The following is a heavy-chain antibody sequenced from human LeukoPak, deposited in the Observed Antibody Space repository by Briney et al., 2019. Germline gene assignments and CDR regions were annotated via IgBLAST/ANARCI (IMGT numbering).Heavy chain of an antibody. CDR1: GYTFTSYY. J-gene: IGHJ5*02. CDR2: INPSGGST. CDR3: SKESEGWFDP. V-gene: IGHV1-46*03. D-gene: IGHD3-10*01. Sequence: ASVKVSCKASGYTFTSYYIHWVRQAPGQELEWMGIINPSGGSTSYAQKFHGRVTMTRETSTSTVYMELSSLRSDDTAVYYCSKESEGWFDPWGQGTLVTVSS.